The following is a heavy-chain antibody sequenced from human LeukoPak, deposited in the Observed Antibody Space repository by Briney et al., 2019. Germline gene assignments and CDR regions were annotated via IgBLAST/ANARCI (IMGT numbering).Heavy chain of an antibody. CDR2: IWYDGSNK. Sequence: PGGSLRLSCAASGFTFSSYGMHWVRQAPGKGLEWVAVIWYDGSNKYYADSVKGRFTISRDNSKNTLYLQMNSLRAEDTAVYYCAKKNYYDSSGYYYGPFDYWGQGTLVTVSS. V-gene: IGHV3-33*06. CDR3: AKKNYYDSSGYYYGPFDY. D-gene: IGHD3-22*01. J-gene: IGHJ4*02. CDR1: GFTFSSYG.